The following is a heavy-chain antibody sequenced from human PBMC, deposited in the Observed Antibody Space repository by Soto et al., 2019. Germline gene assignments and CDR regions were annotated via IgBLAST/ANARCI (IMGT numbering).Heavy chain of an antibody. J-gene: IGHJ6*02. CDR1: GGYFSGYY. CDR2: INHSGST. D-gene: IGHD3-10*01. Sequence: ASETLSLTSAVYGGYFSGYYWSWIRQPPGKGLEWIGEINHSGSTNYNPSLKSRVTISVDTSKNQFSLKLSSVTAADTAVYYCAVPDPYGSGAYYGMDVWGQGTTVTVSS. CDR3: AVPDPYGSGAYYGMDV. V-gene: IGHV4-34*01.